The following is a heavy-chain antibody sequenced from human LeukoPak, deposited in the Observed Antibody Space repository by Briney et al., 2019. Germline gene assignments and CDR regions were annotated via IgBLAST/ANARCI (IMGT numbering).Heavy chain of an antibody. J-gene: IGHJ5*02. D-gene: IGHD4-11*01. CDR2: INPNSGGT. V-gene: IGHV1-2*06. CDR1: GYTFTGYY. Sequence: WASVKVSCKASGYTFTGYYMHWVRQAPGQGLEWMGRINPNSGGTNYAQNFQGRVTTTRDTSISTAYMELSRLRSDDSAVYYCAREGSQDYSNYFNWFDPWGQGTLVTVSS. CDR3: AREGSQDYSNYFNWFDP.